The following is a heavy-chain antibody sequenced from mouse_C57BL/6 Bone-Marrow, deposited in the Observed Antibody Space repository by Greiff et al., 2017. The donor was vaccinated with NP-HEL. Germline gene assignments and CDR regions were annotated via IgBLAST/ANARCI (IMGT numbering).Heavy chain of an antibody. D-gene: IGHD1-1*01. V-gene: IGHV1-81*01. CDR2: IYPRSGNT. CDR1: GYTFTSYG. J-gene: IGHJ3*01. CDR3: ARRGLPYYYGFAY. Sequence: VQLKESGAELARPGASVKLSCKASGYTFTSYGISWVKQRTGQGLEWIGEIYPRSGNTYYNEKFKGKATLTADKSSNTAYMELRSLTSEDSAVYFCARRGLPYYYGFAYWGQGTLVTVSA.